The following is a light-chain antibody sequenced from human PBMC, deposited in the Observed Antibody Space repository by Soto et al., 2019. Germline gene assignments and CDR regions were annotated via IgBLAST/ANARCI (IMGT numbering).Light chain of an antibody. V-gene: IGKV1-5*01. CDR3: DLCNRYSWWT. CDR2: DAS. J-gene: IGKJ1*01. CDR1: QSISSS. Sequence: SSQSISSSLKWYQKKPGKAPNLLIYDASSLQSGVPSRFSGSGSGTEFTIRISSVVSDYLVNYSCDLCNRYSWWTFGQGTKVDIK.